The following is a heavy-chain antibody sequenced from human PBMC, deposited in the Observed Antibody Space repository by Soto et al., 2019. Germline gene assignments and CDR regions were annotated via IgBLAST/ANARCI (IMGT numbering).Heavy chain of an antibody. CDR1: GGSISSYY. J-gene: IGHJ4*02. CDR2: IYYSGST. CDR3: ARDLFGAALYFDY. V-gene: IGHV4-59*01. D-gene: IGHD3-3*01. Sequence: SETLSLTCTVSGGSISSYYWSWIRQPPGKGLEWIGYIYYSGSTNYNPPLQSRVTISVDTSKNQFSLKLSSVTAADTAVYYCARDLFGAALYFDYWGQGTLVTVSS.